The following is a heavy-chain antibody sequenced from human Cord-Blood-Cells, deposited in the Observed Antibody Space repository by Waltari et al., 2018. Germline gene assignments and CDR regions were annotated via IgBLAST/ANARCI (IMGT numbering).Heavy chain of an antibody. CDR2: ISYDGSKK. J-gene: IGHJ4*02. CDR1: GFTFSSYG. Sequence: QVQLVESGGGVVQPGRSLRLSCAASGFTFSSYGMHWVRQAPGKGLEWVAVISYDGSKKNYADSVKGRFTIARENSKHTLYLQMNSLRAEETTVYYCAKVRSRGSYFDYWGQGTLVTVCS. CDR3: AKVRSRGSYFDY. V-gene: IGHV3-30*18. D-gene: IGHD3-16*01.